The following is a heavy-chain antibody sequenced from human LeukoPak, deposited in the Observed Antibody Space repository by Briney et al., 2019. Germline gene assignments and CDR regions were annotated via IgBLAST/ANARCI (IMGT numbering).Heavy chain of an antibody. Sequence: GGPLRLSCAASGFTFSSYAMSWVRQAPGGGLEWVSAIGGSGDKTYHADSVKGRFTISRDNSDNRVSLQMDSLRAEDTAVYFCAKDTTAWWYHRAYMNVWGKGTTVTVSS. V-gene: IGHV3-23*01. CDR1: GFTFSSYA. CDR2: IGGSGDKT. CDR3: AKDTTAWWYHRAYMNV. J-gene: IGHJ6*03. D-gene: IGHD2-15*01.